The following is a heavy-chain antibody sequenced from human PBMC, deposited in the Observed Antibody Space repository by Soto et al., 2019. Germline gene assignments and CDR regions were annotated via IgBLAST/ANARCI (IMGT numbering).Heavy chain of an antibody. CDR2: ISGSGSTI. CDR1: GFTFSSYA. Sequence: PGGSLRLSCAASGFTFSSYAVSWVRQAPGKGPEWISSISGSGSTIYYADSVKGRFTISRDNSKNTLYPQMSILRAEDTAVYYCAKVFYYYDSSGYYYFDYWGQGTLVTVSS. J-gene: IGHJ4*02. V-gene: IGHV3-23*01. CDR3: AKVFYYYDSSGYYYFDY. D-gene: IGHD3-22*01.